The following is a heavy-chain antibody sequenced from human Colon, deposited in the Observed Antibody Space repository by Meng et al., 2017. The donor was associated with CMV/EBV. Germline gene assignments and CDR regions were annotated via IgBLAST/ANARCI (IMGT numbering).Heavy chain of an antibody. D-gene: IGHD3-16*02. CDR1: GDSINDYY. CDR2: IYYSGST. V-gene: IGHV4-59*01. CDR3: ARDNGDYYYGMDD. Sequence: GSLRLSCTVSGDSINDYYWSWIRQSPGKGLEWIGYIYYSGSTHYNPSLEGRVDISIDTSRKHFSLKMTSVTAADTATYYCARDNGDYYYGMDDWGQGTTVTVSS. J-gene: IGHJ6*02.